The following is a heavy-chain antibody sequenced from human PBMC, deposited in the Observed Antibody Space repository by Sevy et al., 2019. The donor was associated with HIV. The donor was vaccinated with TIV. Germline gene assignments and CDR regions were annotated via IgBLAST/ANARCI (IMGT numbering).Heavy chain of an antibody. CDR2: IAGTTIYK. J-gene: IGHJ6*02. Sequence: GGSLRLSCVSSGFTFNVYSMNWVHQAPGKALEWVSSIAGTTIYKFYADSVKGRFTISRDDAKNSLYLEMSSLRVDDTAVYYCAGDGRANGLAWLGGMDVWGQGTTVTVSS. CDR1: GFTFNVYS. D-gene: IGHD2-8*01. CDR3: AGDGRANGLAWLGGMDV. V-gene: IGHV3-21*01.